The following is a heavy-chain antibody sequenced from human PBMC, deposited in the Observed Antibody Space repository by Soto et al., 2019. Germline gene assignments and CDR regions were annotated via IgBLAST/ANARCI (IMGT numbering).Heavy chain of an antibody. Sequence: QVQLVQSGAEVKKPGASVKVSCKASGYSFTSYDINWVRQATGQGPEWMGWMNPDSGNTGYAQKFQGIVTLTRNTSISTAYMELSRLTSADTAVYYCARGPSRSYRPFWLYWGQGTLVTVSS. CDR1: GYSFTSYD. CDR3: ARGPSRSYRPFWLY. CDR2: MNPDSGNT. V-gene: IGHV1-8*01. J-gene: IGHJ4*02. D-gene: IGHD3-16*02.